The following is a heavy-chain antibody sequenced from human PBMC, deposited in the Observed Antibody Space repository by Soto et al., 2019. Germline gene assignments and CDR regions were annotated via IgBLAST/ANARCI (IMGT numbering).Heavy chain of an antibody. CDR1: GLTFSNVW. Sequence: PXGSLMLFCVVSGLTFSNVWMSWVRQAPGKGLEWVGSIKSKTDGGTTNYAAPVKGRFSISRDDSKNTLYLQMNSLKTEDTAVYFCSTAPISLWGQGTLVTVSS. CDR3: STAPISL. CDR2: IKSKTDGGTT. J-gene: IGHJ4*02. V-gene: IGHV3-15*01.